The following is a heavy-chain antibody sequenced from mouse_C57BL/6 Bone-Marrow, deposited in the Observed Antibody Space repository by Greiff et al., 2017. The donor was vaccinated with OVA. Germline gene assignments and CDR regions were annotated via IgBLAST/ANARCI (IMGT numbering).Heavy chain of an antibody. J-gene: IGHJ3*01. Sequence: EVQLQQSGPVLVKPGASVKMSCKASGYTFTDYYMNWVKQSHGKSLEWIGVINPYNGGTSYNQKFKGKATLTVDKSSSTAYMELNSLTSEDSAVYYCARWGYYGSSSWFAYWGQGTLVTVSA. D-gene: IGHD1-1*01. CDR1: GYTFTDYY. CDR2: INPYNGGT. V-gene: IGHV1-19*01. CDR3: ARWGYYGSSSWFAY.